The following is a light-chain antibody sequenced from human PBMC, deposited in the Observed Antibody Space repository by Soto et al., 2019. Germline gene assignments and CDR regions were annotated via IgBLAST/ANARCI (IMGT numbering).Light chain of an antibody. J-gene: IGKJ1*01. CDR3: QQYNNWPMT. CDR2: GAS. Sequence: EIVMTQSPATLSVSPGERATLSCRASQSVSSNLAWYQQKPGQAPRLLIYGASTRATGIPARFSGSGSGTEFTLTISSRQSEDFVVYYCQQYNNWPMTFGQGTKVEIK. CDR1: QSVSSN. V-gene: IGKV3-15*01.